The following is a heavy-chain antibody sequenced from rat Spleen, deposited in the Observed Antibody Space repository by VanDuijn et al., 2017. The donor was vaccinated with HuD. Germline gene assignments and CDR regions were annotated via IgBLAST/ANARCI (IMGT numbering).Heavy chain of an antibody. CDR3: AVAGYGY. CDR1: GFTFSRYW. J-gene: IGHJ2*01. V-gene: IGHV5-58*01. CDR2: VSSDGVNT. Sequence: EVQLVESGGGLVQPGRSLKFSCVASGFTFSRYWMYWVRQAPGKGLEWVSSVSSDGVNTYYPDSVKGRFTISRDNAKNIVYLQMNSLKCEDTATYYCAVAGYGYWGQGVMVTVSS. D-gene: IGHD1-7*01.